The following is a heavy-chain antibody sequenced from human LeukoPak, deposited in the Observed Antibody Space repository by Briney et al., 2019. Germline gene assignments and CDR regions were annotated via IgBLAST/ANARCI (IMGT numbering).Heavy chain of an antibody. J-gene: IGHJ4*01. CDR1: VGPFSSYA. CDR2: IIPIFGSE. Sequence: GPSVNLSCKVSVGPFSSYAISWVRQAPGQGLEWMGGIIPIFGSENYAQKFQGRVTITTDESKRTAYMELSSLRSEDTTVYYCARGRWLQPWGYFDYWGQGTLVTVSS. D-gene: IGHD5-24*01. CDR3: ARGRWLQPWGYFDY. V-gene: IGHV1-69*05.